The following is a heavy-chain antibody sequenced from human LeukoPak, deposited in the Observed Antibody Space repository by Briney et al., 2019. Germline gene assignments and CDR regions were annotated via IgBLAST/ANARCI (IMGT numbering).Heavy chain of an antibody. Sequence: VASVKVSCKASGYTFTSYDINWVRQATGQGLEWMGWINTESGGTNFAQRFQGRVTMTRDTSITSAYMEVSRVTPDDTAVYYCARGGKSELGACDYWGQGTLVTVSS. CDR2: INTESGGT. CDR1: GYTFTSYD. J-gene: IGHJ4*02. D-gene: IGHD3-16*01. V-gene: IGHV1-2*02. CDR3: ARGGKSELGACDY.